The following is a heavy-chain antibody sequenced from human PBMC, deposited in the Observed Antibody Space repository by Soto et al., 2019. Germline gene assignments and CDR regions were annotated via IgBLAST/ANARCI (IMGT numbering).Heavy chain of an antibody. J-gene: IGHJ5*02. Sequence: QLQLQESGPGLVKPSETLSLTCTVSGGSISSSSYYWGWIRQPPGKGLEWIGSIYYSGSTYYNPSLKSRVTISVDTSKTQCSLKLCPVTAADTAVYYCARHGKGNGFWSGYYTGMSWFDPWGQGTLVTVSS. D-gene: IGHD3-3*01. CDR3: ARHGKGNGFWSGYYTGMSWFDP. CDR2: IYYSGST. V-gene: IGHV4-39*01. CDR1: GGSISSSSYY.